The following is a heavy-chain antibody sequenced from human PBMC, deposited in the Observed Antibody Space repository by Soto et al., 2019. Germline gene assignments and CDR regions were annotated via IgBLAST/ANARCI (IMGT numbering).Heavy chain of an antibody. J-gene: IGHJ4*02. V-gene: IGHV1-46*01. CDR2: INPSGGST. CDR3: VKLLTGEADS. CDR1: GYTFTSYY. D-gene: IGHD3-9*01. Sequence: ASVKVSFKASGYTFTSYYMHWVRQAPGQGLEWMGIINPSGGSTSYAQKFQGRVTMTRDTSTGTVYMELSSLRSEDTAVYYCVKLLTGEADSWGQGILVTVSS.